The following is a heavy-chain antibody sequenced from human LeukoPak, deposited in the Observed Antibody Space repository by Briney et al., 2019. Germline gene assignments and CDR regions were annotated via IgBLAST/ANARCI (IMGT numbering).Heavy chain of an antibody. V-gene: IGHV4-59*08. Sequence: PSETLSLTCTVSGGSISSYYCSWIWQRPRQGLEWIGYIYYSGSTNYNPSLKSRVTISVDTSKNQFSLKLSSVTAADTAVYYCARQGRGTFDYWGQGTLVTVSS. CDR1: GGSISSYY. CDR3: ARQGRGTFDY. CDR2: IYYSGST. D-gene: IGHD1-1*01. J-gene: IGHJ4*02.